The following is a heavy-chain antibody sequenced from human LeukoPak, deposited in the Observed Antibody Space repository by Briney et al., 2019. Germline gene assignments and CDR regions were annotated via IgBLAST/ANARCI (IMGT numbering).Heavy chain of an antibody. Sequence: SETLSLTCTVSGGSIRSYYWGWIRQPPGKGLEWIGYIYYSGGTNYNPSLKSRVTISVDTSKNQFSLRLSSVTAADTAVYYCARVGSSGWSFDYWGQGTLVTVSS. CDR2: IYYSGGT. CDR3: ARVGSSGWSFDY. D-gene: IGHD6-19*01. CDR1: GGSIRSYY. J-gene: IGHJ4*02. V-gene: IGHV4-59*01.